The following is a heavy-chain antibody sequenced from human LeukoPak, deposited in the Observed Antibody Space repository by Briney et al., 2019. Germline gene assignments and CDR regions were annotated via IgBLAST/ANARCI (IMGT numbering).Heavy chain of an antibody. V-gene: IGHV3-23*01. CDR3: AKESDDYGDPVIDY. Sequence: GGSLRVSCAASGFTFSSYAMSWVRQAPGKGLEWVSSISGRGASTNYVDSVKGRFTISRDNSKNTLYLQMNSLRAEDTAVYYCAKESDDYGDPVIDYWGQGTLVTVSS. CDR2: ISGRGAST. D-gene: IGHD4/OR15-4a*01. J-gene: IGHJ4*02. CDR1: GFTFSSYA.